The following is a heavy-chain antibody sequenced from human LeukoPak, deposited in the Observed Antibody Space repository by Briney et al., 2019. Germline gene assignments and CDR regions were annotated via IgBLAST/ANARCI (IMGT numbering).Heavy chain of an antibody. Sequence: PSETLSLTCAVSGGSISSGGYYWSWIRQHPGKGLEWIGYIYHSGSTYYNPSLKSRVTISVDTSKNQFSLKLSSVTAADTAVYYCARDMSHIVRGVIIWEWFDPWGQGTLVTVSS. J-gene: IGHJ5*02. D-gene: IGHD3-10*01. CDR1: GGSISSGGYY. CDR3: ARDMSHIVRGVIIWEWFDP. CDR2: IYHSGST. V-gene: IGHV4-31*11.